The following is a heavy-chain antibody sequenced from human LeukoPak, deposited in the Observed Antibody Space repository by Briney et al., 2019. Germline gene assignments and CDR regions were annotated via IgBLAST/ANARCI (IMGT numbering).Heavy chain of an antibody. CDR2: VWYDGSNK. CDR1: GFTFNNHG. CDR3: AKDGVATITFDY. J-gene: IGHJ4*02. V-gene: IGHV3-33*06. D-gene: IGHD5-12*01. Sequence: GGSLRLSCAASGFTFNNHGMHWVRQAPGKGLEWVAVVWYDGSNKYYADSVKGRFTISRDNSKNTLYLQMNSLRAEDTAVYYCAKDGVATITFDYWGQGTLVTVSS.